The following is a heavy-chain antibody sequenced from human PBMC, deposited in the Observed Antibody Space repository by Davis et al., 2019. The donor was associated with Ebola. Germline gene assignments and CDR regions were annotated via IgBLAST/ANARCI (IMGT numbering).Heavy chain of an antibody. J-gene: IGHJ6*02. CDR2: IYYNGST. CDR3: ARDRLDIVATDYYYGMDV. Sequence: MPSETLSLTCTVSGGSISSYYWSWIRQPPGKGLEWIGYIYYNGSTNYNPSLKSRVTISVDTSKNQFSLKLSSVTAADTAVYYCARDRLDIVATDYYYGMDVWGQGTTVTVSS. V-gene: IGHV4-59*01. D-gene: IGHD5-12*01. CDR1: GGSISSYY.